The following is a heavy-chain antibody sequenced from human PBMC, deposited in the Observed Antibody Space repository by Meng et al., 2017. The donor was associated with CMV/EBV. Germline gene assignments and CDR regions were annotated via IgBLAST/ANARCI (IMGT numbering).Heavy chain of an antibody. J-gene: IGHJ5*02. CDR3: ARARVPAAIGAINWFDP. CDR1: GFTFSDYY. CDR2: ISSSGSTI. D-gene: IGHD2-2*01. V-gene: IGHV3-11*01. Sequence: GESLKISCAASGFTFSDYYMSWIRQAPGKGLEWVSYISSSGSTIYYADSVKGRFTISRDNAKNSLYPQMNSLRAEDTAVYYCARARVPAAIGAINWFDPWGQGTLVTVSS.